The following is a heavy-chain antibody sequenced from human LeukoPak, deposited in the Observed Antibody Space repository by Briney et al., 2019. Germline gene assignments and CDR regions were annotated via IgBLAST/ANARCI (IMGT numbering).Heavy chain of an antibody. CDR2: INPNSGGT. Sequence: ASVKVSCKASGYTFTGYYMHWVRQAPGQGLEWMGWINPNSGGTNYAQKFQGRVTMTRDTSINTAYMELSRLRSDDTAVYYCARSNPPLYCSSTSCYTGEILAVTMNWGQGTLSPSPQ. D-gene: IGHD2-2*02. CDR3: ARSNPPLYCSSTSCYTGEILAVTMN. V-gene: IGHV1-2*02. CDR1: GYTFTGYY. J-gene: IGHJ4*02.